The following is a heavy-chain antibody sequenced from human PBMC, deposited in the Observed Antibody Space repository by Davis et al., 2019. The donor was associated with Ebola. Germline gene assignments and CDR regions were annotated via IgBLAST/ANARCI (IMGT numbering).Heavy chain of an antibody. J-gene: IGHJ4*02. V-gene: IGHV3-23*01. D-gene: IGHD6-6*01. Sequence: GESLKISCTDSVITFSSYAMTWVRQAPGKGLEWVSDISGRGGSGGSTYYADSVQGRFTISRDNSKNTLFLQMTGLRAEDTAVYYCAKSLILGYSSSFDQWGQGTLVTVSA. CDR1: VITFSSYA. CDR3: AKSLILGYSSSFDQ. CDR2: ISGRGGSGGST.